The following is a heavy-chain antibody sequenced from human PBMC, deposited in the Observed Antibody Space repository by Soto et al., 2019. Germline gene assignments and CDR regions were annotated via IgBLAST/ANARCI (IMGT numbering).Heavy chain of an antibody. V-gene: IGHV1-18*04. CDR1: GYIFTRYG. CDR2: ISGKTAKT. CDR3: ARVPREIILVGMDV. J-gene: IGHJ6*02. Sequence: ASVKVSCKASGYIFTRYGISWVRQAPGQGLEWMGWISGKTAKTNYAQNLQGRVTITTDTSTSTAYMELRSLRSDDTAVYYCARVPREIILVGMDVWGQGTTVTVSS. D-gene: IGHD2-2*01.